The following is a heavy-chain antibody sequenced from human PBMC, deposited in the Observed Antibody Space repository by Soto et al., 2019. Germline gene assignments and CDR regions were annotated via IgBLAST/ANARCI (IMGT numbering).Heavy chain of an antibody. D-gene: IGHD5-18*01. CDR2: IYYSGST. Sequence: QLQLQESGPGLVKPSETLSLNCTVSGGSISSSSYYWGWIRQPPGKGLEWIGSIYYSGSTYYNSSLKGRVSISVDTPKAPCALKLGSVTAAAMAVYHCRVSDGYASCYYYYGRGVWGQGPTVTVSS. V-gene: IGHV4-39*01. J-gene: IGHJ6*02. CDR3: RVSDGYASCYYYYGRGV. CDR1: GGSISSSSYY.